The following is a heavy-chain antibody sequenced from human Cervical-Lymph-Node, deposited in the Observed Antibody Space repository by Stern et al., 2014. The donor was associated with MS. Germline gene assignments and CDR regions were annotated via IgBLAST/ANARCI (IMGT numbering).Heavy chain of an antibody. CDR2: ISGSGIAT. J-gene: IGHJ4*02. CDR3: AKNPLPRYAAGTYFDF. Sequence: EVQLVESGGGLVQPGGSLRLSCAASGFTFSSSAMSWVRQAPGKGLECISDISGSGIATDYAGSVKGRVTIVRDKSKNTLYLQMNSLRAEDTAVYYCAKNPLPRYAAGTYFDFWGQGNLVTVSS. CDR1: GFTFSSSA. V-gene: IGHV3-23*04. D-gene: IGHD3-10*01.